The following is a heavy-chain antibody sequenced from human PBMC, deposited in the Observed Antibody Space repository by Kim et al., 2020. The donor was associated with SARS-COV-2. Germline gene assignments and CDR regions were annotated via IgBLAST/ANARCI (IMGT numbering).Heavy chain of an antibody. Sequence: DSGKGRFTISRDNSKNTVFLQVNSLRAEDTAVYYCARQATGAYYPFDNWGQGTLVTVSS. CDR3: ARQATGAYYPFDN. J-gene: IGHJ4*02. D-gene: IGHD1-1*01. V-gene: IGHV3-23*01.